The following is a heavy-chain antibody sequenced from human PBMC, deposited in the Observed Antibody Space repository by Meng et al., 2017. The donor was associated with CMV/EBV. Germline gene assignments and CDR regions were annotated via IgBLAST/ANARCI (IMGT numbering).Heavy chain of an antibody. Sequence: GESLKISCGGSGFTFGSYWMHWVRQVPGKGLVWISRIHSDGVSADYAGSVMGRFTISRDNAKNTVHLQMNSLRPEDTAVYYCARMFNYDFSRGGMDVWGQGTTVTVSS. J-gene: IGHJ6*02. CDR1: GFTFGSYW. CDR3: ARMFNYDFSRGGMDV. V-gene: IGHV3-74*01. D-gene: IGHD3-3*01. CDR2: IHSDGVSA.